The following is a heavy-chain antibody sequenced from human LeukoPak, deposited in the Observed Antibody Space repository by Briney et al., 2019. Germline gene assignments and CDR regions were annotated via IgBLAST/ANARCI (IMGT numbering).Heavy chain of an antibody. J-gene: IGHJ6*03. CDR1: GYTFTSYG. CDR3: AREFESYDFWTPHYYYYYMDV. CDR2: ISAYNGNT. Sequence: ASVKVSCKASGYTFTSYGISWVRRAPGQGLEWMGWISAYNGNTNYAQKLQGRVTMTTDTSTSTAYMELRSLRSDDTAVYYCAREFESYDFWTPHYYYYYMDVWGKGTTVTVSS. V-gene: IGHV1-18*01. D-gene: IGHD3-3*01.